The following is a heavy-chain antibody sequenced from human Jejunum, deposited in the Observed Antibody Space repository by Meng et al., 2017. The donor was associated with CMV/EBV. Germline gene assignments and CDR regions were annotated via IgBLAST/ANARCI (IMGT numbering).Heavy chain of an antibody. Sequence: QVQLVDSWAEVKKPGTSVEVSCKATGYTFIRYYMHWVRQAPGQGLEWMGVINPSGGYTSYAQEFQGRVTMTRDTSTTTVSMDMSSLRSEDTAVYYCARARYYGPIDYWGQGTLVTVSS. D-gene: IGHD2/OR15-2a*01. J-gene: IGHJ4*02. CDR2: INPSGGYT. V-gene: IGHV1-46*01. CDR3: ARARYYGPIDY. CDR1: GYTFIRYY.